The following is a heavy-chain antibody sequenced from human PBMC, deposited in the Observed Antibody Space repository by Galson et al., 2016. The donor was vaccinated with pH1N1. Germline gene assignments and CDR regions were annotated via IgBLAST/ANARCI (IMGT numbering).Heavy chain of an antibody. CDR1: GGSISSYY. D-gene: IGHD2-2*01. CDR2: IHYSGST. CDR3: ARSSTGYFDY. J-gene: IGHJ4*02. Sequence: SETLSLTCTVSGGSISSYYWSWIRQPPGKGLEWIGYIHYSGSTNYNPSLRSRVTISVDTSKNQFSLKLSSVTAADTAVYHCARSSTGYFDYWGQGTLVTVSS. V-gene: IGHV4-59*01.